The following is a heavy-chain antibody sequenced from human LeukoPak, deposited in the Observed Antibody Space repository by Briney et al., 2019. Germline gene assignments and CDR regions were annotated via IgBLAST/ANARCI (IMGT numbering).Heavy chain of an antibody. J-gene: IGHJ6*01. CDR2: ISWNSDSA. D-gene: IGHD1-14*01. V-gene: IGHV3-9*01. Sequence: PGRSLRLSCAASGFTFDDYDMHWVRQAPGKGLEWVSGISWNSDSAGYVDSVKGRFTISRDNAKNSLYLQMNSLRTEDTALYYCAKDLGAGEPYYYGMDVWGQGTTVTVSS. CDR3: AKDLGAGEPYYYGMDV. CDR1: GFTFDDYD.